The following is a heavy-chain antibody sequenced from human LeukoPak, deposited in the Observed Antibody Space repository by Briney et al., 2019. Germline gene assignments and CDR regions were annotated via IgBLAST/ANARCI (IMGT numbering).Heavy chain of an antibody. CDR2: ISGDGSNR. J-gene: IGHJ4*02. D-gene: IGHD2-15*01. CDR3: AKGCGGTCYSDFDY. V-gene: IGHV3-23*01. CDR1: GFTFRSYA. Sequence: GGSLRLSCAASGFTFRSYAMAWVCQAPGKGLEWVSTISGDGSNRYYADSVKGRFTISRDNSKNTLSLQMSNLRAEDTAVYYCAKGCGGTCYSDFDYWGQGILVTVSS.